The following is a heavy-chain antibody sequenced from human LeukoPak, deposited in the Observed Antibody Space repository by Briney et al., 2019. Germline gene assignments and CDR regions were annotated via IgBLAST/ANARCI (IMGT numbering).Heavy chain of an antibody. V-gene: IGHV3-30-3*01. D-gene: IGHD6-19*01. J-gene: IGHJ4*02. CDR1: GFTFSSYA. CDR2: ISYDGSNK. CDR3: ASSGVFPHNPLDY. Sequence: PGGSLRLSCAASGFTFSSYAMHWVRQAPGKGLEWVAVISYDGSNKYYADSVKGRFTISRDNSKNTLYLQMNSLRAEDTAVYYCASSGVFPHNPLDYWGQGTLVTVSS.